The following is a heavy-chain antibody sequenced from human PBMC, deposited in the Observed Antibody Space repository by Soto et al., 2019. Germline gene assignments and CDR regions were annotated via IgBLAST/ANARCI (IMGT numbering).Heavy chain of an antibody. D-gene: IGHD5-12*01. J-gene: IGHJ5*02. V-gene: IGHV1-2*02. CDR3: ATSRGYSGYDGWFDP. CDR2: INPNSGGT. CDR1: GYTFTDYY. Sequence: VQVVQSGAEVKKPGASVQVSCKASGYTFTDYYIHWVRQAPGQGLEWMGWINPNSGGTNYAQIFQGRVTMTRDTSISTAYMELSRLRSDDTAMYYCATSRGYSGYDGWFDPWAREPWSPSPQ.